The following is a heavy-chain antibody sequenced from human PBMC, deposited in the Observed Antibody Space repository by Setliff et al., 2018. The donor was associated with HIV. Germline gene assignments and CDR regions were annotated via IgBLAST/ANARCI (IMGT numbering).Heavy chain of an antibody. D-gene: IGHD3-3*01. J-gene: IGHJ4*02. Sequence: GGSLRLSCAASGFSFSDYYMSCILQVPGKGLEWVSYITSSGSTRYYADSVKGRFVISRDNAKNSLYLQLSSLRAEDTAVYYCARAVTIFGVVIRVIYFDYWGQGTLVTVSS. CDR2: ITSSGSTR. CDR1: GFSFSDYY. V-gene: IGHV3-11*01. CDR3: ARAVTIFGVVIRVIYFDY.